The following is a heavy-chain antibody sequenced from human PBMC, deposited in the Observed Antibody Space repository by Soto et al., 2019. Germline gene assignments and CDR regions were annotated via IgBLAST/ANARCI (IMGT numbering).Heavy chain of an antibody. CDR1: GYTFIGYY. CDR2: IKPNNGGT. Sequence: QVQLVQSGAEVKRPGASVKVSCETSGYTFIGYYVHWVRQVPGQGLEWMGWIKPNNGGTKHAQRLQGRLTMTRDTSINTAYMELSRLTTDDTAVYYCARRRGNYPITEFLQYWGQGTLITVSS. V-gene: IGHV1-2*02. D-gene: IGHD3-10*01. CDR3: ARRRGNYPITEFLQY. J-gene: IGHJ1*01.